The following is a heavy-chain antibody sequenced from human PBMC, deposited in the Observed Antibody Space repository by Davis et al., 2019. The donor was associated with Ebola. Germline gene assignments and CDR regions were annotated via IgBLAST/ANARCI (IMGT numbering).Heavy chain of an antibody. CDR1: GFSLNTYW. V-gene: IGHV3-74*01. D-gene: IGHD5-24*01. CDR2: IHGDGSST. CDR3: ARDLGQRWLQLDDALDI. Sequence: HTGGSLRLSCAASGFSLNTYWMHWVRHAPGKGLLWVSRIHGDGSSTSYADSVKGRFTISRDNAKNTLYLQMNSLRAEDTAVYYCARDLGQRWLQLDDALDIWGQGTMVTVSS. J-gene: IGHJ3*02.